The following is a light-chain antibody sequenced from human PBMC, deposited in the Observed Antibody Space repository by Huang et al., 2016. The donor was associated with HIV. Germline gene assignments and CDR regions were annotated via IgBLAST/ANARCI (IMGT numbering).Light chain of an antibody. J-gene: IGKJ3*01. V-gene: IGKV2-30*01. Sequence: DVVMTQSPLSLPVTLGQPASISCRSSESLVSSDGNTYLHWFQQRPGQSPRRLIYKVSIRDSGVPDRFSGSGSGTNFTLKISRVEAEDVGIYYCMQGSHWPPTFGPGTKVDFK. CDR2: KVS. CDR3: MQGSHWPPT. CDR1: ESLVSSDGNTY.